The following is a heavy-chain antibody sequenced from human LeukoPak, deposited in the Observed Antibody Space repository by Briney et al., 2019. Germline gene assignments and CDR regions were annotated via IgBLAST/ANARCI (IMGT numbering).Heavy chain of an antibody. J-gene: IGHJ5*02. CDR2: IFYSGNT. D-gene: IGHD6-19*01. CDR1: GGSISCYY. V-gene: IGHV4-59*01. CDR3: DTVVPDNTSASSWFDP. Sequence: PSETLTLTCIVSGGSISCYYWSWIRQPPGKGLEWIGYIFYSGNTNYNPSLKSRLTMSVDTSKNQFSLKLNNVTAADPAACSCDTVVPDNTSASSWFDPCGQGILVTVSS.